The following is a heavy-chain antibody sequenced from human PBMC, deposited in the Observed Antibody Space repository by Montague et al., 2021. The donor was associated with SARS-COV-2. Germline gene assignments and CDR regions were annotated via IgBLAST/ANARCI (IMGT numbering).Heavy chain of an antibody. V-gene: IGHV2-70*04. Sequence: PALVKPTQTLTPTCTFSGFSLSTSGMRVSWIRQPPGKALEWLARIDWDDDKYYSTSLKTRLTISKDTSKNQVVLTMTNMDPVDTATYYCARTTMITFGGVSVPFDYGGQGALVTVAS. CDR3: ARTTMITFGGVSVPFDY. D-gene: IGHD3-16*02. J-gene: IGHJ4*02. CDR1: GFSLSTSGMR. CDR2: IDWDDDK.